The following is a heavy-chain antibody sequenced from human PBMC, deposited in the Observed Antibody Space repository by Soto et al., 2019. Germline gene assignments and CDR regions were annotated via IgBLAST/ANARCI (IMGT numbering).Heavy chain of an antibody. CDR3: ARARWYDAFDV. D-gene: IGHD2-15*01. V-gene: IGHV4-38-2*01. CDR2: IFHGGNT. CDR1: GSFISSGNY. J-gene: IGHJ3*01. Sequence: SETLSLTCAVSGSFISSGNYGGWIRKPPGKGLEWIGSIFHGGNTYYNPSLKSRVTISVDMSKNQFSLKLNSVTAADTAVYYCARARWYDAFDVWGPGTVVTVSS.